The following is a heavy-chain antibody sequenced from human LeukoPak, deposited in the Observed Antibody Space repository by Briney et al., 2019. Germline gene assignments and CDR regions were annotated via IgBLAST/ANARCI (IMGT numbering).Heavy chain of an antibody. CDR1: GFTFSTYT. CDR2: FAVSSNST. D-gene: IGHD6-19*01. J-gene: IGHJ4*02. Sequence: GGSLRLFCAASGFTFSTYTMSWVRQAPWKGLEWVSTFAVSSNSTLYADCVKGRFTISRVNSKNTLYLQMSSLRAEDTAIYHCAKVMWGSSGWYVDYWGQGTLVTVSS. CDR3: AKVMWGSSGWYVDY. V-gene: IGHV3-23*01.